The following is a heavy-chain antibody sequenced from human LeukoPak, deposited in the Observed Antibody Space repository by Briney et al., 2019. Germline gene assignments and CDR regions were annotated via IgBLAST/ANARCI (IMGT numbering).Heavy chain of an antibody. Sequence: GGSLRLSCAASGFTFSNAWMSWVRQAPGKGLEWVGHIKIKSDGGTADYAAPVKGRFTISRDDSKNTLYLQMNSLKTEDTAVYYCTTVDHYGPDYWGQGTLVTVSS. CDR2: IKIKSDGGTA. V-gene: IGHV3-15*01. J-gene: IGHJ4*02. CDR1: GFTFSNAW. D-gene: IGHD3-10*01. CDR3: TTVDHYGPDY.